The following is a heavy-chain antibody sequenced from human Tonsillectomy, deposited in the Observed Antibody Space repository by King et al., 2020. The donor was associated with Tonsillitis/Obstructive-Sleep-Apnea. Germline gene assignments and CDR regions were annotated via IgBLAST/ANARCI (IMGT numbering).Heavy chain of an antibody. V-gene: IGHV4-4*02. Sequence: VQLQESGPGLVKPSGTLSLTCAVSGGSISGSHWWSWVRRPPGQGLEWIGEIKHSGDTNYNPSLKSRVTMSVDRAKNQFSLNLRSVTAADTAVYYCARLPYEDVDYVDFVDYAYMDVWGKGTTVTVSS. J-gene: IGHJ6*03. CDR2: IKHSGDT. CDR3: ARLPYEDVDYVDFVDYAYMDV. CDR1: GGSISGSHW. D-gene: IGHD4-17*01.